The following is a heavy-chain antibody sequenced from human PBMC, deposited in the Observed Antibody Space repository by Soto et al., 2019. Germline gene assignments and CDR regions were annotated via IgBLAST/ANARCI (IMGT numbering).Heavy chain of an antibody. J-gene: IGHJ2*01. V-gene: IGHV3-73*01. CDR1: GFTFSGSA. D-gene: IGHD4-17*01. CDR3: TMEYRDYRWYCAL. CDR2: IRSKSNIYAT. Sequence: EVQLVESGGGLVQPGGSLKLSCAASGFTFSGSAMHWVRQAPGKGLEWVGRIRSKSNIYATAFAASVKGRFTISRDDSKNTAYLQRNSLKTVYTAVYYCTMEYRDYRWYCALWGRGTLVTVSS.